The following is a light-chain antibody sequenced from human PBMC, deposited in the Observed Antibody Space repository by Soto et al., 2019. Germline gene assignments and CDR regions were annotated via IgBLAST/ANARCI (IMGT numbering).Light chain of an antibody. CDR2: AAS. V-gene: IGKV1-9*01. CDR3: QQFDHFPRT. J-gene: IGKJ2*01. CDR1: QGISSL. Sequence: DIQLTQSPSFLSASVGDRVTITCRASQGISSLLAWYQQKPGKAPDLLIYAASSLQTGVPSRFSGSGYGTEFTLTISSLQPEDSATYYCQQFDHFPRTFGQGTKLDIK.